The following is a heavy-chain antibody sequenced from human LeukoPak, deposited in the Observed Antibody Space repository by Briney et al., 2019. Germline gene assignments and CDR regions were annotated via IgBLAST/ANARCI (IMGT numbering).Heavy chain of an antibody. CDR2: IYSGVTA. D-gene: IGHD1-7*01. Sequence: GSLRLSCAASGFTVSNNYMSWVRQAPGKGLEWVSVIYSGVTAHYADSVKGRFTISRDNSKNTLYLQMNNLRAEDTAVYYCARDVNYDRTYWGQGTLVTVSS. J-gene: IGHJ4*02. V-gene: IGHV3-66*01. CDR3: ARDVNYDRTY. CDR1: GFTVSNNY.